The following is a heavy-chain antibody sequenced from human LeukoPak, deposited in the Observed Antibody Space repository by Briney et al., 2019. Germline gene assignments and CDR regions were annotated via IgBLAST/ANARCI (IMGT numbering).Heavy chain of an antibody. Sequence: SETLSLTCAVYGGSFSGYYWSWIRQPPGKGLEWIGEINHSGSTNYNPSLKSRVTISVDTSKNQFSLKLSSVTAEDTAVYYCARDPDYGESRFDYWGQGTLVTVSS. D-gene: IGHD4-17*01. CDR2: INHSGST. CDR1: GGSFSGYY. CDR3: ARDPDYGESRFDY. J-gene: IGHJ4*02. V-gene: IGHV4-34*01.